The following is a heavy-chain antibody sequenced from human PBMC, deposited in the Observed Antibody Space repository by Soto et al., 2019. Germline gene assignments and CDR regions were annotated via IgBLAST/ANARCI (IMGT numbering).Heavy chain of an antibody. V-gene: IGHV3-30*18. Sequence: GGSLRLACAASGFTFSGYGMHWVRQAPGKGLECVGVISYDGSNKYYADSVKGRFTISRDNSKNTLYLQMNSLIAEDPAVYYCVKGLLAARLGESPGGWGQGT. CDR3: VKGLLAARLGESPGG. CDR2: ISYDGSNK. J-gene: IGHJ4*02. CDR1: GFTFSGYG. D-gene: IGHD6-6*01.